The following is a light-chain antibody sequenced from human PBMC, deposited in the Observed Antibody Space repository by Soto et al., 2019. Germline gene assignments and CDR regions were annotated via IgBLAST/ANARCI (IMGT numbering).Light chain of an antibody. V-gene: IGKV3-20*01. CDR3: QQYGSSPSIT. CDR1: QSVSSSY. J-gene: IGKJ5*01. Sequence: DIVLTQSPGPLSFSPGERATLSCTASQSVSSSYLAWYQQQPGQAPRLLIYGASSRATGIPDRFSGSGSGTDFTLTISRLEPEDFSVYYCQQYGSSPSITLGQGTRLEIK. CDR2: GAS.